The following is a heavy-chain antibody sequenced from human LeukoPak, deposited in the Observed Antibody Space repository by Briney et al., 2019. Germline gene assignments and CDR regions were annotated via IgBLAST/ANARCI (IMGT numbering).Heavy chain of an antibody. Sequence: ASVKVSCKASGYTFTSYYMHWVRQAPGQGLEWMGWISTYNANTNYAQNLQGRVTMTTDTSTSTAYMELRSLRSDDTAVYYCARDRQTNWFDPWGQGTLVTVSS. CDR3: ARDRQTNWFDP. CDR2: ISTYNANT. V-gene: IGHV1-18*04. CDR1: GYTFTSYY. J-gene: IGHJ5*02.